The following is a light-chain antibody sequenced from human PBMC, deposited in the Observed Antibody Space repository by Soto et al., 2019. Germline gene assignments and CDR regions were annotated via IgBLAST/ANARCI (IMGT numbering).Light chain of an antibody. CDR1: QSISRW. V-gene: IGKV1-5*03. J-gene: IGKJ1*01. CDR2: KAS. Sequence: DIQMTQSPSTLSASVGDRVTITCRASQSISRWLAWHQQKPGKAPKLLIYKASSLESGVPSRFSGSGSGTEFTLTISSLQPDDFANYYCQQYNSYSPWTFGQGTKVDIK. CDR3: QQYNSYSPWT.